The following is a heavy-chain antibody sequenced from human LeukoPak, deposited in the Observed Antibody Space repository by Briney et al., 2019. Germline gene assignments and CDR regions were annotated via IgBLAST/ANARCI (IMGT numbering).Heavy chain of an antibody. CDR2: ISAYNGNT. D-gene: IGHD6-13*01. CDR1: GYTFTSYG. V-gene: IGHV1-18*01. CDR3: AGVPGGRGSSWTNGYFDY. Sequence: GASVKVSCKASGYTFTSYGISWVRQAPGQGLEWMGWISAYNGNTNYAQKLQGRVTMTTDTSTSTAYMELSSLRSEDTAVYYCAGVPGGRGSSWTNGYFDYWGQGTLVTVSS. J-gene: IGHJ4*02.